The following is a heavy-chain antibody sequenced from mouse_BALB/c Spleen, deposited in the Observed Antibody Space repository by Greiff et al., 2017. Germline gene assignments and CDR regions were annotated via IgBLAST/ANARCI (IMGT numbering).Heavy chain of an antibody. Sequence: EVKLMESGGGLVKPGGSLKLSCAASGFTFSDYYMYWVRQTPEKRLEWVATISDGGSYTYYPDSVKGRFTISRDNAKNNLYLQMSSLKSEDTAMYYCARGGLWGYFDYWGQGTTLTVSS. CDR2: ISDGGSYT. CDR1: GFTFSDYY. V-gene: IGHV5-4*02. J-gene: IGHJ2*01. D-gene: IGHD1-1*02. CDR3: ARGGLWGYFDY.